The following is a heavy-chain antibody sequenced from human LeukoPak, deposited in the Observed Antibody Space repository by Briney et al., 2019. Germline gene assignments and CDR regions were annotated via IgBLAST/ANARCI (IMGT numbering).Heavy chain of an antibody. V-gene: IGHV3-20*04. CDR1: GFTFDDYG. CDR3: ARGPNYDILIGYYNQYYFDY. D-gene: IGHD3-9*01. CDR2: INWNGGST. Sequence: GGSLRLSCAASGFTFDDYGMSWVRQAPGKGLEWVSGINWNGGSTGYADSVKGRSTISRDNAKNSLYLQMNSLRAEDTALYYCARGPNYDILIGYYNQYYFDYWGQGTLVTVSS. J-gene: IGHJ4*02.